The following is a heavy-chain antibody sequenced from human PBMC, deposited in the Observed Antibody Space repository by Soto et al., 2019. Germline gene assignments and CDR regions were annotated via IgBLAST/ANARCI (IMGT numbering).Heavy chain of an antibody. J-gene: IGHJ6*02. CDR3: ARDGLAAAGTSWYYYGMDV. D-gene: IGHD6-13*01. Sequence: GGSLRLSCAASGFTFSSYAMHWVRQAPGKGLEWVAVISYDGSNKYYADSVKGRFTISRDNSKNTLYLQMNSLRAEDTAVYYCARDGLAAAGTSWYYYGMDVWGQGTTVTVSS. CDR1: GFTFSSYA. V-gene: IGHV3-30-3*01. CDR2: ISYDGSNK.